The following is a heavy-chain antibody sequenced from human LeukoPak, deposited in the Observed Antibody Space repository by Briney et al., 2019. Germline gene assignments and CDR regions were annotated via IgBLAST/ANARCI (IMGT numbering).Heavy chain of an antibody. D-gene: IGHD4-11*01. V-gene: IGHV4-61*02. CDR2: IYNSGST. CDR3: ARAHYSNYYYYYMDV. CDR1: GGSISSGSYY. Sequence: SETLSLTCTVSGGSISSGSYYWSWIRQPAGKGLEWIGRIYNSGSTNYNPSLKSRVTISVDTSKNQFSLKLSSVTAADTAVYYCARAHYSNYYYYYMDVWGKGTTVTVSS. J-gene: IGHJ6*03.